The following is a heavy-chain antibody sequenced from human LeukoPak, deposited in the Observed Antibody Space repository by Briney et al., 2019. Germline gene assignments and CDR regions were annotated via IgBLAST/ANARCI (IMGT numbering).Heavy chain of an antibody. D-gene: IGHD3-22*01. CDR2: IIPIFGTA. Sequence: SVKVSCKASGGTFSSYAISWVRQAPGQGLEWMGGIIPIFGTANYAQKFQGRVTITADKSTSTAYMELSSLRSEDTAVYYCARVRVPMIVVPRGAFDIWGQGTMVTVSS. CDR3: ARVRVPMIVVPRGAFDI. V-gene: IGHV1-69*06. CDR1: GGTFSSYA. J-gene: IGHJ3*02.